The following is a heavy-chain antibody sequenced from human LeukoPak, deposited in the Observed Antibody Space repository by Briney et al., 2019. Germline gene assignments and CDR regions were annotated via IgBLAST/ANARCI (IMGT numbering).Heavy chain of an antibody. CDR3: ARLSPGTTLD. D-gene: IGHD1-7*01. Sequence: SETLSLTCTVSGGSISSSNFYWGWIRQPPGKGLEWIGSIFSSGSTYYHPSLKSRVTISVDTSKNQFSLRLSSVTAADTAVYYCARLSPGTTLDWGQGTLITVSS. CDR1: GGSISSSNFY. J-gene: IGHJ4*02. V-gene: IGHV4-39*01. CDR2: IFSSGST.